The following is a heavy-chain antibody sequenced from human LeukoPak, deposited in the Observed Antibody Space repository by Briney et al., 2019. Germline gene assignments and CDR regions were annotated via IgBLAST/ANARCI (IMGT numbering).Heavy chain of an antibody. CDR1: GFTVTTYT. D-gene: IGHD6-19*01. Sequence: GASVKVSCTTSGFTVTTYTMHWVRQAPGQRLEWMGWINAANGNTQYSQKFQGRVTITRDTSASTAYMELSSLRSEDTAVYYCARGAPIRVAVAATFDPWGQGTLVTVPS. V-gene: IGHV1-3*01. CDR2: INAANGNT. CDR3: ARGAPIRVAVAATFDP. J-gene: IGHJ5*02.